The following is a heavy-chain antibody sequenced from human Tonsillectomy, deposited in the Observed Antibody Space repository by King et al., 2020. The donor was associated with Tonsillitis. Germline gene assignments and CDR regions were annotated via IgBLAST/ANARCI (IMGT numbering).Heavy chain of an antibody. J-gene: IGHJ4*02. Sequence: VQLVESGGGVVQPGRSLRLSCAASGFTFSNYAMHWVRQAPGKGLEWVTLISYDGINKYYADSVKGRFTISRDISKNTLYLQVNSLRAEDTAVYFCARAGLGGTLLHFDYWGQGTLVTVSS. D-gene: IGHD2-15*01. CDR1: GFTFSNYA. CDR3: ARAGLGGTLLHFDY. V-gene: IGHV3-30-3*01. CDR2: ISYDGINK.